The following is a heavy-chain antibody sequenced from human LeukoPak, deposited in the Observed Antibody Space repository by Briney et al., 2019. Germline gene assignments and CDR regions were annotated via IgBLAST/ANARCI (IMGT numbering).Heavy chain of an antibody. D-gene: IGHD3-10*01. J-gene: IGHJ4*02. CDR1: GFTFTSYA. CDR2: IIYSGGTT. Sequence: SGGSLRLSCASSGFTFTSYAVSWVRQAPGKGLEWVSTIIYSGGTTYHTDSVKGRFTISRDISKNTVYLQMNSLKAEDTAVYFCAKTGLLWFGEPATFDYWGQGTLVTVSS. V-gene: IGHV3-23*01. CDR3: AKTGLLWFGEPATFDY.